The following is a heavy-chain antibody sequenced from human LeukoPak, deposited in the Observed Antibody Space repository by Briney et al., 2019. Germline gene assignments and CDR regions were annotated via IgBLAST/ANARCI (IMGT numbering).Heavy chain of an antibody. Sequence: SVKVSCKASGGTFSSYAISWERQAPGQGLEWMGGIIPIFATANYAQKFQGRVTITADESTSTAYMELSSLRSEDTAVYYCARGPITTRSHFDYWGQGTLVTVSS. J-gene: IGHJ4*02. V-gene: IGHV1-69*13. CDR1: GGTFSSYA. D-gene: IGHD3-22*01. CDR2: IIPIFATA. CDR3: ARGPITTRSHFDY.